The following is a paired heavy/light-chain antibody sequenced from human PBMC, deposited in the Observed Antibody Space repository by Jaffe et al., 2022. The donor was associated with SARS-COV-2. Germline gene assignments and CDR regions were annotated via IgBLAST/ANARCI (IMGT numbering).Heavy chain of an antibody. CDR3: ARHAATEKGIDY. V-gene: IGHV4-39*01. D-gene: IGHD6-13*01. Sequence: QLQLQESGPGLVKPSETLSLTCTVSGGSISSSSYSWGWIRQPPGKGLDWVGNIYYSGSTYYNPALKSRVTISLDTSKSQFSLRLNSVTAADTAVYYCARHAATEKGIDYWGQGTLVTVSS. CDR2: IYYSGST. CDR1: GGSISSSSYS. J-gene: IGHJ4*02.
Light chain of an antibody. Sequence: DFVMTQSPDSLAVSLGERATINCKSSQSVLTSSKNKNKLAWYQQKAGQPPKLLIYWASTRESGVPDRFSGSGSGTDFTLTISSLQAEDVAVYYCHQYYSAAWTFGQGTKVEIK. CDR2: WAS. CDR1: QSVLTSSKNKNK. V-gene: IGKV4-1*01. J-gene: IGKJ1*01. CDR3: HQYYSAAWT.